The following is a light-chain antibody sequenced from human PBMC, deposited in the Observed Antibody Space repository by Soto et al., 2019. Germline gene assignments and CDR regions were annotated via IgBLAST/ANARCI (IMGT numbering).Light chain of an antibody. J-gene: IGKJ1*01. CDR3: QQYNNWPVT. CDR1: QSLTSY. CDR2: GAS. V-gene: IGKV3-15*01. Sequence: EIVMTQSPATLSVSPGETATLSCRASQSLTSYLAWYQQKPGQAPRLLIYGASTRATAIPARFSGSGSGTEFTLTISSLQSEDFAVYYCQQYNNWPVTFGQGTKVDIK.